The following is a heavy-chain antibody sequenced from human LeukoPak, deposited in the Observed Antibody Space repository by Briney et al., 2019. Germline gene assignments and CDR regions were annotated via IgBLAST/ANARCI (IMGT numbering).Heavy chain of an antibody. D-gene: IGHD3-22*01. CDR2: IYTSGST. J-gene: IGHJ4*02. Sequence: SETLCLTCTVSGGSISSYYWSWIRQPAGKGLEWIGRIYTSGSTNYNPSLKSRVTMSVDTSKNQFSLKPSSVTAADTAVYYCARHADYEMEFDYWGQGTLVTVSS. CDR3: ARHADYEMEFDY. CDR1: GGSISSYY. V-gene: IGHV4-4*07.